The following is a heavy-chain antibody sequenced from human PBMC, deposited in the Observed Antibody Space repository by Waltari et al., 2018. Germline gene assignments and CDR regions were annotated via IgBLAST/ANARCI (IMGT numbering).Heavy chain of an antibody. D-gene: IGHD6-13*01. V-gene: IGHV1-8*01. J-gene: IGHJ6*02. CDR1: GYTFTSYD. CDR3: ARGLRPGIAAAGTYYGMDV. Sequence: QVQLVQSGAEVKKPGASVKVSCKASGYTFTSYDINWVRQANGQGLEWMGWGKPNSGNTGYAQKFQGRVTMTRNTSISTAYMELSSLRSEDTAVYYCARGLRPGIAAAGTYYGMDVWGQGTTVTVSS. CDR2: GKPNSGNT.